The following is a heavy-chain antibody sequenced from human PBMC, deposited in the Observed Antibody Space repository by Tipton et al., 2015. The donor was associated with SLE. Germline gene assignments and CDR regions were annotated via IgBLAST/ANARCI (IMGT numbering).Heavy chain of an antibody. Sequence: LRLSCAVFGYSISSGYYWGWIRQPPGKGLEWIGSIYHSGSTYYNPSLKSRVTISVDTSKNQFSLKLSSVTAADTAVYYCARLWVYCSSTSCYSGGYMDVWGKGTTVTVSS. D-gene: IGHD2-2*02. J-gene: IGHJ6*03. CDR1: GYSISSGYY. CDR3: ARLWVYCSSTSCYSGGYMDV. CDR2: IYHSGST. V-gene: IGHV4-38-2*01.